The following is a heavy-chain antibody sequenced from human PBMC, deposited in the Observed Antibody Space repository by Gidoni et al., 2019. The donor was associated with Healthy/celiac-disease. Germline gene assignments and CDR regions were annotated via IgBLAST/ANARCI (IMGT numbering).Heavy chain of an antibody. V-gene: IGHV1-46*01. D-gene: IGHD5-18*01. J-gene: IGHJ6*02. CDR1: GYTFTSYY. CDR2: INPSGGST. CDR3: ARDPLAQGGYSYGPYYYYYGMDV. Sequence: QVQLVQSGAEVKKPGASVKVSCKASGYTFTSYYMHWVRQAPGQGLEWMGIINPSGGSTSYAQKFQGRVTMTRDTSTSTVYMELSSLRSEDTAVYYCARDPLAQGGYSYGPYYYYYGMDVWGQGTTVTVSS.